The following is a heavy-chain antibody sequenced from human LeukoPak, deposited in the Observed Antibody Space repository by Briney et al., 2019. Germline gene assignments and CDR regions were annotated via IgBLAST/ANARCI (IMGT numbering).Heavy chain of an antibody. Sequence: ASVKVCCKVSGDIFTGYYMHWVRQAAGQGFEWMGWINPDSGGIRYAQKFQGSVTMTRDTSISTAYMELSGLRSGDPAVYYCAREYCSGGNCYKYFDYWGQGTLVPVSS. V-gene: IGHV1-2*04. D-gene: IGHD2-15*01. J-gene: IGHJ4*02. CDR2: INPDSGGI. CDR1: GDIFTGYY. CDR3: AREYCSGGNCYKYFDY.